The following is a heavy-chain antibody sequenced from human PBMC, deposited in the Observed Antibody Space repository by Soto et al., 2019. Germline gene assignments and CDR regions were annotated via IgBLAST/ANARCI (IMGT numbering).Heavy chain of an antibody. Sequence: SETLSLTCTVSGSSISDEYLWTWIRQSPAKGLEWIGYISYTGTTYYNPSLKSRVTISGDTSKNQFSLRMASVTAADTAVYYCARQPTVTTTRRFFDSWGQGSLVTVSS. CDR2: ISYTGTT. D-gene: IGHD4-17*01. J-gene: IGHJ4*02. CDR3: ARQPTVTTTRRFFDS. V-gene: IGHV4-30-4*01. CDR1: GSSISDEYL.